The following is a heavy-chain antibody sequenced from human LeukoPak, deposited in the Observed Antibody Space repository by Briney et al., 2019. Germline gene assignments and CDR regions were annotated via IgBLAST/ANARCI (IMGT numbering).Heavy chain of an antibody. Sequence: ASVKVSCKASGYTFTSYYMHWVRQAPGQGLEWMGIINPSAGSTSYAQTFQGRVTMTRDTSTSTVYLELSSLTSEDTAVYYCATGPTVTRLDYWGQGTLVTASS. V-gene: IGHV1-46*01. CDR1: GYTFTSYY. J-gene: IGHJ4*02. CDR2: INPSAGST. D-gene: IGHD4-17*01. CDR3: ATGPTVTRLDY.